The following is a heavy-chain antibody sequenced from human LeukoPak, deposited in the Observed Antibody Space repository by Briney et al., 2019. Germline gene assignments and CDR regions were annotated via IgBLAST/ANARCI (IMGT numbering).Heavy chain of an antibody. D-gene: IGHD3-10*01. CDR2: IYTSGST. V-gene: IGHV4-4*07. Sequence: PSETLSLTCTVSGGSISSYYWSWIRQPAGKGLEWIGRIYTSGSTNYNPSLKSRVTISVDTSKNQFSLKLSSVTAADTAVYYCASKVMVRGVIINPQVDYWGQGTLVTVSS. CDR3: ASKVMVRGVIINPQVDY. J-gene: IGHJ4*02. CDR1: GGSISSYY.